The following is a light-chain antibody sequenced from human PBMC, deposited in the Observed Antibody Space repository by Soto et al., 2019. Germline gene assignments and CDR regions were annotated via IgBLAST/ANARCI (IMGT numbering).Light chain of an antibody. CDR2: GAS. Sequence: EIVLTQSPGTLSLSPGERATLSCRASQSVSSSYLAWYQQKPGQAPRLLIYGASSRATGIPGRFSGSGSGTDFTFIISRLEPEDFAVYYCQQYGSSTWTFGQGTKVEIK. V-gene: IGKV3-20*01. CDR3: QQYGSSTWT. CDR1: QSVSSSY. J-gene: IGKJ1*01.